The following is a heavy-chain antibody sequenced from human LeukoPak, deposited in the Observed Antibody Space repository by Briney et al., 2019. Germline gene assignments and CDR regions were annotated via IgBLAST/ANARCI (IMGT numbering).Heavy chain of an antibody. D-gene: IGHD3-22*01. Sequence: GGSLRLSCAASGFTFSNAWMSWVRQAPGKGLEWVGRIKSKTDGGTPDYAAPVKGRFTISRDDSKNTLYLQMNSLKTEDTAVYYCAKASAMIVVVSKHFDYWGQGTLVTVSS. CDR1: GFTFSNAW. V-gene: IGHV3-15*01. CDR3: AKASAMIVVVSKHFDY. J-gene: IGHJ4*02. CDR2: IKSKTDGGTP.